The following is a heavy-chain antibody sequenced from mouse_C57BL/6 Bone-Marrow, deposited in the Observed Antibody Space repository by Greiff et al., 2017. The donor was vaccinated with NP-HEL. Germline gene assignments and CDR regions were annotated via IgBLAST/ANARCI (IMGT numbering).Heavy chain of an antibody. CDR2: IDPENGDT. V-gene: IGHV14-4*01. CDR3: TTWDYYWYFDV. Sequence: EVQLQQSGAELVRPGASVKLSCTASGFNIKDDYMHWVKQRPEQGLEWIGWIDPENGDTEYASKFQGKATITADTSSNTAYLQLSSLTSEDTAVYYCTTWDYYWYFDVWGTGTTVTVSS. D-gene: IGHD2-4*01. CDR1: GFNIKDDY. J-gene: IGHJ1*03.